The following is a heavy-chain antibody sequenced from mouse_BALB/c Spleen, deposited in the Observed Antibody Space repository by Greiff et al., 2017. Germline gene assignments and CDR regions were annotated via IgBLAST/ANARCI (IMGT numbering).Heavy chain of an antibody. Sequence: EVKLMESGGGLVKPGGSLKLSCAASGFTFSSYGMSWVRQTPDKRLEWVATISSGGSYTYYPDSVKGRFTISRDNAKNTLYLQMSSLKSEDTAMYYCAREANYGSSYFDYWGQGTTLTVSS. V-gene: IGHV5-6*03. CDR3: AREANYGSSYFDY. CDR2: ISSGGSYT. J-gene: IGHJ2*01. D-gene: IGHD1-1*01. CDR1: GFTFSSYG.